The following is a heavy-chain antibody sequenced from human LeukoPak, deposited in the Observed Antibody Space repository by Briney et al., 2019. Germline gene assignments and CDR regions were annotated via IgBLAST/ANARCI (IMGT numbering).Heavy chain of an antibody. CDR3: ATDSSRSWAFL. Sequence: SETLSLTCTVSGGSINDYYWFWIRQPPGKGLEWIGHIYYTGSTNYNPSLERRATISLDTSRNQFSLMLSSITAAYTAVYYFATDSSRSWAFLWGQGALVTVSS. CDR1: GGSINDYY. J-gene: IGHJ4*02. V-gene: IGHV4-59*01. CDR2: IYYTGST. D-gene: IGHD4-17*01.